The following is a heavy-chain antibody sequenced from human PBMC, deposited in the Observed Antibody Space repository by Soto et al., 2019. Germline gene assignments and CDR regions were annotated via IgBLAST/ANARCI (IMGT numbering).Heavy chain of an antibody. Sequence: LKISCKGPGYNFTNYWIGWVRQMPGKGLEWMGIIYPGDSDTRYSPSFQGQVTISADKSISAAYLQWSSLKASDTAMYYCARQEGAPVLFYYGMDVWGQGTTVTVSS. CDR2: IYPGDSDT. V-gene: IGHV5-51*01. J-gene: IGHJ6*02. CDR1: GYNFTNYW. D-gene: IGHD1-26*01. CDR3: ARQEGAPVLFYYGMDV.